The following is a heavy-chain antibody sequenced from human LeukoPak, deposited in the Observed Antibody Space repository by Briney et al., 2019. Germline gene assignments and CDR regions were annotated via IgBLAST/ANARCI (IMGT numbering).Heavy chain of an antibody. Sequence: GGSLRLSCAASGFSFSSYSMNWVRQAPGKGLEWVSSISSSSSYIYYADSVKGRFTISRDNAKNSLYLQMNSLRAEDTAVYYCARTTVTISYYFDYWGQGTLVTVSS. J-gene: IGHJ4*02. CDR3: ARTTVTISYYFDY. CDR2: ISSSSSYI. V-gene: IGHV3-21*01. CDR1: GFSFSSYS. D-gene: IGHD4-17*01.